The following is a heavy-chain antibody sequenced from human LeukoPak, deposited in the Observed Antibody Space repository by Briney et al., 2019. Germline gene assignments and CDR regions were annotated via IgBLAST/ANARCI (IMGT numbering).Heavy chain of an antibody. J-gene: IGHJ4*02. V-gene: IGHV1-18*04. CDR1: GYTFTSYG. D-gene: IGHD4-17*01. CDR2: ISAYNGNT. Sequence: GASVKVSCKASGYTFTSYGISWVRQVPGQGLEWMGWISAYNGNTNYAQKLQGRVTMTTDTSTSTAYMELRSLGSDDSAVYYCARVWVGDYVLKDYWGQGTLVTVSS. CDR3: ARVWVGDYVLKDY.